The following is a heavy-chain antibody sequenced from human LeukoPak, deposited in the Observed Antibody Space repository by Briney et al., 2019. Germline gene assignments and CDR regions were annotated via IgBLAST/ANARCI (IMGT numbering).Heavy chain of an antibody. CDR3: ARGGGGLDIVATILVEY. V-gene: IGHV1-69*13. J-gene: IGHJ4*02. CDR2: IIPIFGTA. D-gene: IGHD5-12*01. Sequence: RASVKVSCKASGGTFSSYAISWVRQAPGQGLEWMGGIIPIFGTANYAQKFQGRVTITADESTSTAYMELSSLRSEDTAVYYCARGGGGLDIVATILVEYWGQGTLVTVSS. CDR1: GGTFSSYA.